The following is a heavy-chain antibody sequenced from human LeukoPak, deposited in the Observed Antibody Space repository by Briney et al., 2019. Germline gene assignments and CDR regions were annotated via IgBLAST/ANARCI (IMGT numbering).Heavy chain of an antibody. V-gene: IGHV4-34*01. J-gene: IGHJ4*02. CDR1: GGSFSGYY. CDR2: INHSGST. CDR3: ARGRNRITIFGVVITNKGFDY. D-gene: IGHD3-3*01. Sequence: SETLSLTCAVYGGSFSGYYWSWIRQPPGKGLEWGGEINHSGSTNYNPSLKSRVTLSVETFKDQFSLKLNTVTAADTAVYYCARGRNRITIFGVVITNKGFDYWGQGTLVTVSS.